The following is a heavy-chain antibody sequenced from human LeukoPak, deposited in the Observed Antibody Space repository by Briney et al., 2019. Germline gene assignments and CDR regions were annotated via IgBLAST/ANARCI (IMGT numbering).Heavy chain of an antibody. Sequence: SETLSLTCTVSGGPISSYYWSWIRQPPGKGLEWIGYIYYSGSTNYNPSLKSRVTISVDTSKNQFSLKLSSVTAADTAVYYCARLPSGYSSGENWFDPWGQGTLVTVSS. CDR2: IYYSGST. CDR1: GGPISSYY. CDR3: ARLPSGYSSGENWFDP. D-gene: IGHD6-25*01. V-gene: IGHV4-59*08. J-gene: IGHJ5*02.